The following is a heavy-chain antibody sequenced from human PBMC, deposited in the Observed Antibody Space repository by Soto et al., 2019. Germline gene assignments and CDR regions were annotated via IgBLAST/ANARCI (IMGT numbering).Heavy chain of an antibody. D-gene: IGHD2-15*01. Sequence: QVQLVQSGAEVTKPGSSVKVSCKASGGTFSSYAISWVRQAPGQGLEWRGGTLPIFGTANYAQKDQGRVTVTADESTSTAYTELGSLRSEDTAVYYCARVGGYCRGGSCYSGWFDPWGQGTLVTVSS. J-gene: IGHJ5*02. V-gene: IGHV1-69*01. CDR1: GGTFSSYA. CDR3: ARVGGYCRGGSCYSGWFDP. CDR2: TLPIFGTA.